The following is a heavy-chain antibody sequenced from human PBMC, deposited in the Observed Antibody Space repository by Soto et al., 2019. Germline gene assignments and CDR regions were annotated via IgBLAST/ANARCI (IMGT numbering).Heavy chain of an antibody. CDR3: ASLWFGELLYYYYGMDV. J-gene: IGHJ6*02. CDR1: GFTFSSYA. D-gene: IGHD3-10*01. Sequence: GGSLRLSCAASGFTFSSYAMSWVRQAPGKGLEWVSAISGSGGSTYYADSVKGRFTISRDNSKNTLYLQMNSLRAEDTAVYYRASLWFGELLYYYYGMDVWGQGTTVTVSS. V-gene: IGHV3-23*01. CDR2: ISGSGGST.